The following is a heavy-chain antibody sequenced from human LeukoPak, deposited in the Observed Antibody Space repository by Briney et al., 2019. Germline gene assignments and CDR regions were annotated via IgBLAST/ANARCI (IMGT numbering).Heavy chain of an antibody. D-gene: IGHD2-2*01. CDR1: GFTFSNYG. CDR3: AKERATWAAAEGDWFDP. Sequence: PGRSLRLSCAASGFTFSNYGMHWVRQAPGKGLEWVAVISYDGSNKYYADSVKGRFTISRDNSKNTLYLQMNSLRAEDTAVYYCAKERATWAAAEGDWFDPWGQGTLVTVSS. J-gene: IGHJ5*02. V-gene: IGHV3-30*18. CDR2: ISYDGSNK.